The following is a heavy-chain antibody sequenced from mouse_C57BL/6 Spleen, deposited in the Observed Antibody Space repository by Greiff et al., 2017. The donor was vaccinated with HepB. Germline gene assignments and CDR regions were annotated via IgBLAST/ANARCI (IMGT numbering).Heavy chain of an antibody. CDR1: GYAFSSSW. Sequence: VQLQESGPELVKPGASVKISCKASGYAFSSSWMNWVKQRPGKGLEWIGRIYPGDGDTNYNGKFKGKATLTADKSSSTAYMQLSSLTSEDSAVYFCARNDGSSPAWFAYWGQGTLVTVSA. J-gene: IGHJ3*01. D-gene: IGHD1-1*01. CDR3: ARNDGSSPAWFAY. CDR2: IYPGDGDT. V-gene: IGHV1-82*01.